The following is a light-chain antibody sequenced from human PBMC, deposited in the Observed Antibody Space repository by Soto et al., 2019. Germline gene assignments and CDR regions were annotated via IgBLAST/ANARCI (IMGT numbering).Light chain of an antibody. CDR1: RSDVGGYHY. CDR3: SSYTSSSTYV. V-gene: IGLV2-14*03. Sequence: QSVLTQPASVSGSPGQSITISCTGTRSDVGGYHYVSWYQQHPGKVPKLMIYDVSNRPSGVSNRFSGSKSGNTASLTISGLQAEDEADYYCSSYTSSSTYVFGIGTKVTVL. J-gene: IGLJ1*01. CDR2: DVS.